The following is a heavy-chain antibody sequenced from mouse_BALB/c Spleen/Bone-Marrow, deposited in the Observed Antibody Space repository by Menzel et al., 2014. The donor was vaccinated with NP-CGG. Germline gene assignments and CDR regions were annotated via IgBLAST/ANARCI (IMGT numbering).Heavy chain of an antibody. V-gene: IGHV2-6-1*01. J-gene: IGHJ4*01. CDR2: IWSDGST. CDR1: GFSLTSYG. CDR3: ARHSGGNYGYAMDY. D-gene: IGHD2-1*01. Sequence: VKLVESGPGLVAPSQSLSITCTISGFSLTSYGVHWVRQPPGKGLEWLVVIWSDGSTTYNSALKSRLSISKDNSKSQVFLKMNSLQTDDTAMYYRARHSGGNYGYAMDYWGQGTSVTVSS.